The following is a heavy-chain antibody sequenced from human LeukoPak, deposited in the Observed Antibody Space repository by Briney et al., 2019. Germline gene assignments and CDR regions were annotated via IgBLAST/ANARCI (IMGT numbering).Heavy chain of an antibody. CDR3: ARVGDSSNSWFDP. CDR2: INPSGGSN. V-gene: IGHV1-46*01. Sequence: ASVKVSCKASGYTFTNYYIHWMRQAPGQGLDWMGIINPSGGSNSNAQNFQGRVTMTRDTSTSTVYMEMSSLRYEDTAVYYCARVGDSSNSWFDPWGQGTLVTVSS. J-gene: IGHJ5*02. D-gene: IGHD6-19*01. CDR1: GYTFTNYY.